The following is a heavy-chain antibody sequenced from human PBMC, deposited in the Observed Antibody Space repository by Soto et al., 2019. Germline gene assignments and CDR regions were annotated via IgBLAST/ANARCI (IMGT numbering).Heavy chain of an antibody. CDR2: IKQDGSEK. V-gene: IGHV3-7*04. CDR1: GFTFSSYW. CDR3: ARALATISNWFDP. Sequence: PGGSLRLSCAASGFTFSSYWMSWVRQAPGKGLEWVANIKQDGSEKYYVESAKGRFTISRDNAKKSLYLQMNSLRAEDTALYYCARALATISNWFDPWGQGTLVTVSS. D-gene: IGHD2-21*01. J-gene: IGHJ5*02.